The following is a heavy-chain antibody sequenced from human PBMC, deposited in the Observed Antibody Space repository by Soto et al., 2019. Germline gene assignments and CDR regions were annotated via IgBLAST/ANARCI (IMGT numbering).Heavy chain of an antibody. J-gene: IGHJ6*02. CDR1: GGTFSSYA. D-gene: IGHD3-3*01. Sequence: ASVKVSCKASGGTFSSYAISWVRQAPGQGLEWMGGIIPIFGTANYAQKFQGRVTITADESTSTAYMELSSLRSADTAVYYCARGEKVWRIFGVVHTNYGMDVWGQGTTVTVSS. CDR3: ARGEKVWRIFGVVHTNYGMDV. V-gene: IGHV1-69*13. CDR2: IIPIFGTA.